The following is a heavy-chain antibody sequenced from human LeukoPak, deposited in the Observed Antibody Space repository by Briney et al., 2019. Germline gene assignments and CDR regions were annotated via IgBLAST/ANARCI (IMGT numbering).Heavy chain of an antibody. Sequence: ASVKVSCKASGYTSTSYDINWVRQATGQGLEWMGWMNPNSGNTGYAQKFQGRVTMTRNTSIRTSYMELSSLRSEDTAVYYCAIGYCSRTSRSWPSFDYWGQGTLVTVSS. CDR2: MNPNSGNT. CDR1: GYTSTSYD. D-gene: IGHD2-2*01. CDR3: AIGYCSRTSRSWPSFDY. V-gene: IGHV1-8*01. J-gene: IGHJ4*02.